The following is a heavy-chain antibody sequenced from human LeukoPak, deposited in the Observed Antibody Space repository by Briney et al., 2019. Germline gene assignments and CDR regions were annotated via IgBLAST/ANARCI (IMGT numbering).Heavy chain of an antibody. CDR1: GGSVSSYF. V-gene: IGHV4-4*07. J-gene: IGHJ4*02. Sequence: SETLSLTCTVSGGSVSSYFWSWIRQSAGKGLEWVGRIYSSGSTNYNPSLKSRVTMSVDTSKNQFSLKVSSVTAADTAVYYCARETKAVAGPGSLEYWGQGTLVTVSS. D-gene: IGHD6-19*01. CDR2: IYSSGST. CDR3: ARETKAVAGPGSLEY.